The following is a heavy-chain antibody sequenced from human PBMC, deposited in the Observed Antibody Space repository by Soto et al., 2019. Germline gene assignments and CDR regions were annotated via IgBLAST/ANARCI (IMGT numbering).Heavy chain of an antibody. J-gene: IGHJ6*02. CDR3: ARGLIVVVPAARVYYYYGMDV. D-gene: IGHD2-2*01. V-gene: IGHV1-18*01. Sequence: ASVKVSCKASGYTFTSYGISWVRQAPGQGLEWMGWISAYNGNTNYAQKLQGRVTMTTDTSTSTAYMELRSLRSDDTAVYYCARGLIVVVPAARVYYYYGMDVWGQGTTVTV. CDR2: ISAYNGNT. CDR1: GYTFTSYG.